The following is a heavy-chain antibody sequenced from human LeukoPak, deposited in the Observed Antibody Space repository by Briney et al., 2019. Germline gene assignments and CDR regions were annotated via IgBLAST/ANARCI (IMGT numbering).Heavy chain of an antibody. V-gene: IGHV1-46*01. J-gene: IGHJ6*02. CDR2: INPSGGST. CDR3: AREDVVLVDAVRYYYYGMDV. CDR1: GYTFTSYY. Sequence: ASVKVSCKASGYTFTSYYMHWVRQAPGQGLEWMGIINPSGGSTSYAQKFQDRVTMTRGTSTSTVYMELSSLKSEDTAVYYCAREDVVLVDAVRYYYYGMDVWGQGTTVTVSS. D-gene: IGHD2-8*01.